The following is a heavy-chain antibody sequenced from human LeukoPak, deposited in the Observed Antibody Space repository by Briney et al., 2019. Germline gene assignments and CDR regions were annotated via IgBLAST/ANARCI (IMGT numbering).Heavy chain of an antibody. CDR2: IYYSGST. J-gene: IGHJ5*02. CDR3: GRHGNSAGYNWFDP. V-gene: IGHV4-59*08. D-gene: IGHD6-13*01. CDR1: GGSISSYY. Sequence: SETLSPTCTVSGGSISSYYWSWIRQPPGKGLEWIGNIYYSGSTKYNPSLKSRVTISVDTSKNQFSLKLTSVTAADTAVYYCGRHGNSAGYNWFDPWGQGTLVTVSS.